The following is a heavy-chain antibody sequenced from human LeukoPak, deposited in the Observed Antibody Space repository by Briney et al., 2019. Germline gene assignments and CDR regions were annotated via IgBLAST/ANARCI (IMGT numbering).Heavy chain of an antibody. Sequence: ASVKVSCKASGYTFTSYGISWVRQAPGQGLEWMGWISAYNGNTNYAQKLQGRVTMTTDTSTSTAYMEPRSLRSDDTAVYYCARGREAVAGSIKYYYGMDVWGQGTTVTVSS. CDR1: GYTFTSYG. J-gene: IGHJ6*02. V-gene: IGHV1-18*01. CDR3: ARGREAVAGSIKYYYGMDV. D-gene: IGHD6-19*01. CDR2: ISAYNGNT.